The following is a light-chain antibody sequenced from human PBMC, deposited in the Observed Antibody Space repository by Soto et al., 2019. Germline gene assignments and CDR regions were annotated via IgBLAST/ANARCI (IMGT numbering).Light chain of an antibody. CDR2: AAS. Sequence: DIQMTQSPSSLSASVGDRVTITCRASQGISNYLAWYQQKPGKVPRLLIYAASTLPSGIPARFSGSGSGTDFTLTISSLQPEDVATYYCQKYSSASWTFGQGTKVDIK. J-gene: IGKJ1*01. CDR3: QKYSSASWT. V-gene: IGKV1-27*01. CDR1: QGISNY.